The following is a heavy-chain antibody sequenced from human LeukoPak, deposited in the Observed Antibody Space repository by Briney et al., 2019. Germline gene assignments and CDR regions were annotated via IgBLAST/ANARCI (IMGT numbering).Heavy chain of an antibody. CDR2: ISAYNGNT. Sequence: GASVKVSCKTSGYTFTSYGISWVRQAPGQGLEWMGWISAYNGNTNYAQKLQGRATMTTDTPTSTAYMEVRSLRSDDTAVYYCARDKDDSSGYYPYNWFDPWGQGTLVTVSS. J-gene: IGHJ5*02. D-gene: IGHD3-22*01. CDR3: ARDKDDSSGYYPYNWFDP. V-gene: IGHV1-18*01. CDR1: GYTFTSYG.